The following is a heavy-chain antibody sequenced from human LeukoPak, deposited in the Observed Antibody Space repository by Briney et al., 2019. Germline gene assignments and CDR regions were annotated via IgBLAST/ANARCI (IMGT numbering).Heavy chain of an antibody. CDR2: IIPIFGTA. J-gene: IGHJ1*01. Sequence: SVKVSCKASGGTFSSYAISWVRQAPGQGLEWMGGIIPIFGTANYAQKFQGRVTITADESTSTAYMELSSLRSEDTAVYYCATHSSGYYYVNPLWQHWGQGTLVTVSS. D-gene: IGHD3-22*01. CDR1: GGTFSSYA. V-gene: IGHV1-69*13. CDR3: ATHSSGYYYVNPLWQH.